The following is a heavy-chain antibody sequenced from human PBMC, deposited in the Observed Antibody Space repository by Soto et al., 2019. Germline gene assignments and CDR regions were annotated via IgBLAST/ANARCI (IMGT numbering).Heavy chain of an antibody. D-gene: IGHD3-9*01. Sequence: GGSLRVSWAASGFTFSSYGMHWVRQAPGKGLEWVAVISYDGSNKYYADSVKGRFTISRDNSKNTLYLQMNSLRAEDTAVYYCAKGLRYSHSNWFDPWGQGTLVTVSS. CDR2: ISYDGSNK. CDR3: AKGLRYSHSNWFDP. V-gene: IGHV3-30*18. CDR1: GFTFSSYG. J-gene: IGHJ5*02.